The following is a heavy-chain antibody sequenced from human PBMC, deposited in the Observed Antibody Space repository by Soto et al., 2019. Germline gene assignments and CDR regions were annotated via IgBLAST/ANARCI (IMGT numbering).Heavy chain of an antibody. Sequence: PWGCLRLPCSASGFTFSSYLVGWVPQAPGKGLEWVANIKQDGRNTHYADSVKGRFTISRDSSKNTVSLEMTSLRAEDTAVYYCATGGVATIRPKTYYGMDVWGQGTTVTVSS. CDR3: ATGGVATIRPKTYYGMDV. J-gene: IGHJ6*02. V-gene: IGHV3-7*05. CDR1: GFTFSSYL. CDR2: IKQDGRNT. D-gene: IGHD5-12*01.